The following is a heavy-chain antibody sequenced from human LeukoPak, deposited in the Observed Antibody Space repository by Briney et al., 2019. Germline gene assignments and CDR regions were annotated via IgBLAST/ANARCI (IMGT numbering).Heavy chain of an antibody. CDR1: GFSLRTRGVG. CDR3: AHRFNTVTWDY. CDR2: IYWDDDK. Sequence: SGPTLVKPPQTLTLTCTFSGFSLRTRGVGVGWIRQPPGKALEWLALIYWDDDKRYSPSLKSRLTITKDTSKNQVVLTMTNMDPVDTATYYCAHRFNTVTWDYWGQGTLVTVSS. J-gene: IGHJ4*02. V-gene: IGHV2-5*02. D-gene: IGHD4-17*01.